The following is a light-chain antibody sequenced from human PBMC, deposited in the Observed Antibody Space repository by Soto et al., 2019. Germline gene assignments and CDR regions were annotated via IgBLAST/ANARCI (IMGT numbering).Light chain of an antibody. Sequence: DIQLTQSQSSLSASVGSTDSITSRASRGIRNELGWYQQKPGKAPKRLIYAASTLQSGVPSRFSGSGSGTEFTLTISGLQPEDFATYYCLQHSDYPFSFGPGTKVDIK. J-gene: IGKJ3*01. CDR3: LQHSDYPFS. V-gene: IGKV1-17*01. CDR2: AAS. CDR1: RGIRNE.